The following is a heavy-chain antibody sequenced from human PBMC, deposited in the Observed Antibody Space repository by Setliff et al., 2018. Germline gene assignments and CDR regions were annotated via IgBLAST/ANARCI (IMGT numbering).Heavy chain of an antibody. Sequence: PGGSLRLSCGASGFTYNNCWVSWVRQAPGKGLEWLASINPHGTEKYYADSVKGRFTISRDNAKNSLSLQMNNLRTEDTAVYYCARDGVFYAMDFWGQGTTVTVSS. J-gene: IGHJ6*02. CDR2: INPHGTEK. V-gene: IGHV3-7*01. CDR3: ARDGVFYAMDF. CDR1: GFTYNNCW. D-gene: IGHD3-10*01.